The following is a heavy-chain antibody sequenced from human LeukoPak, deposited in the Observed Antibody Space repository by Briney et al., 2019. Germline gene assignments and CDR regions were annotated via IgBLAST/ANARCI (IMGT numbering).Heavy chain of an antibody. CDR3: AKDRVATYFYYMDV. D-gene: IGHD1-26*01. CDR2: IRYDGSDK. V-gene: IGHV3-30*02. Sequence: GGSLRLSCAASGFTFSSYGMHWVRQAPGKGLEWVAFIRYDGSDKYYADSVKGRFTISRDNSKNTLYLQMNSLRAEDTAVYYCAKDRVATYFYYMDVWGKGTTVTVSS. CDR1: GFTFSSYG. J-gene: IGHJ6*03.